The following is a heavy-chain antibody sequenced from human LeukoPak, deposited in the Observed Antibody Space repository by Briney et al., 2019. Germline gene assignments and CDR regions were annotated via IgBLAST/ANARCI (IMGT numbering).Heavy chain of an antibody. CDR1: GGSISSSSYY. CDR3: AREFPYGSGSYFNDY. Sequence: SETLSLTCTVSGGSISSSSYYWGWIRQPPGKGLEWIGSIYYSGTTYYNPSLMSRVTISVDTSKNQFSLKLSSVTAADTAVYFCAREFPYGSGSYFNDYWGQGTLVTVSS. V-gene: IGHV4-39*07. D-gene: IGHD3-10*01. J-gene: IGHJ4*02. CDR2: IYYSGTT.